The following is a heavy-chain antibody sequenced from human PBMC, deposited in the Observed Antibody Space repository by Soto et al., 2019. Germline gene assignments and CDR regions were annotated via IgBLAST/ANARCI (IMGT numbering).Heavy chain of an antibody. CDR3: AREEPHPAPLVF. V-gene: IGHV3-30-3*01. Sequence: PGGSLRLSCATFGFTFSRYPIHWVCQAPGKGLEWVAGISFDETNKKYADSVRGRFTVSRDNSMSTIYLQMDSLETDDTAAYFCAREEPHPAPLVFWGQGTQVTVSS. J-gene: IGHJ4*02. CDR2: ISFDETNK. CDR1: GFTFSRYP.